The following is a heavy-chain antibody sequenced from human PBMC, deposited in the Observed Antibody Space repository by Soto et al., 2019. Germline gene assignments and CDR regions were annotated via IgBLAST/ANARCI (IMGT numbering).Heavy chain of an antibody. V-gene: IGHV1-69*13. CDR1: GGTFSSYA. CDR2: IIPIFGTA. CDR3: ARGSNSGRYSYYYYYGMDV. D-gene: IGHD1-26*01. Sequence: GASVKVSCKASGGTFSSYAISWVRQAPGQGLEWMGGIIPIFGTANYAQKFQGRVTITADESTSTAYMELSSLRSEDTAVYYCARGSNSGRYSYYYYYGMDVWGQGTTVTVSS. J-gene: IGHJ6*02.